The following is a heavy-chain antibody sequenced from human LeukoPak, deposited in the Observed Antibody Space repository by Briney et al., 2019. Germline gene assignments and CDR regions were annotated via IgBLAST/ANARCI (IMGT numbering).Heavy chain of an antibody. V-gene: IGHV3-11*01. CDR2: LSSSGSTI. D-gene: IGHD4-17*01. CDR3: ARDHGDYGGHFDY. CDR1: GFHLRYYY. J-gene: IGHJ4*02. Sequence: GGSLRLLRGASGFHLRYYYMRWMRPARGKGPEGLSYLSSSGSTIKYTDSVKGRFTISRDDAKNSLYLQMNSLRAEDTAVYYCARDHGDYGGHFDYWGQGTLVTVSS.